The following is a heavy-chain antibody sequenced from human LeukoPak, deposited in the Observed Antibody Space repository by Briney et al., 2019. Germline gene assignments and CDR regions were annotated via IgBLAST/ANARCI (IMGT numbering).Heavy chain of an antibody. V-gene: IGHV3-74*01. CDR3: ASASRSGYDDH. J-gene: IGHJ4*02. CDR2: ISRDGSSA. CDR1: GFTFSSYW. Sequence: PGGSLRLSCAASGFTFSSYWMHWVRQAPGKGLVWVSRISRDGSSATYADSVKGRFTISRDNAKNTLYLQMNSLSAEDTAVYYCASASRSGYDDHWGQGTLVTVST. D-gene: IGHD3-3*01.